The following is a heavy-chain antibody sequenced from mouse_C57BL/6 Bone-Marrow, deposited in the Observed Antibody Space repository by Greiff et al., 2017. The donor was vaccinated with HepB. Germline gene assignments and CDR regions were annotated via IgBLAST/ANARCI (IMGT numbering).Heavy chain of an antibody. CDR2: IDPSDSYT. CDR1: GYTFTSYW. CDR3: ASSPH. J-gene: IGHJ3*01. Sequence: QVQLKQPGAELVKPGASVKLSCKASGYTFTSYWMQWVKLRPGQGLEWIGEIDPSDSYTNYNQKFKGKATLTVDTSSSTAYMQLSSLTSEDSAVYYCASSPHWGQGTLVTVSA. V-gene: IGHV1-50*01.